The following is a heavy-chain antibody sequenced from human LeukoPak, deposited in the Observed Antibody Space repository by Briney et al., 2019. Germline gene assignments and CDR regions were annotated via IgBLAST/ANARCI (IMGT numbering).Heavy chain of an antibody. J-gene: IGHJ6*03. CDR2: IKSKTDGGTI. V-gene: IGHV3-15*01. D-gene: IGHD3-10*01. Sequence: GGSLRLSCAASGFTFSNACMSWVRQAPGKGLEWVGRIKSKTDGGTIDYAAPVKGRFTISRDDSKNTLYLQMNSLRAEDTAVYYCARDPVVRGVIISSYYYMDVWGKGTTVTISS. CDR3: ARDPVVRGVIISSYYYMDV. CDR1: GFTFSNAC.